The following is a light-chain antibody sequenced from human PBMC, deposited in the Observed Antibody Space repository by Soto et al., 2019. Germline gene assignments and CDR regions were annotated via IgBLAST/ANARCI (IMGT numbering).Light chain of an antibody. V-gene: IGKV3-11*01. CDR3: QQRSNWPYT. J-gene: IGKJ2*01. Sequence: EIVLTQSPATLSLSPGERATLSCRASQSVSSYLAWYQQKPGQAPRLLIYDASNRATGIPARFSGSGSGTDFTLTISSLEPEDFGVYYCQQRSNWPYTCGQGTKLEIK. CDR1: QSVSSY. CDR2: DAS.